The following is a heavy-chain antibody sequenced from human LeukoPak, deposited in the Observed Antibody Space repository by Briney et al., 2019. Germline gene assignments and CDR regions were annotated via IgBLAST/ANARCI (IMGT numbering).Heavy chain of an antibody. Sequence: SETLSLTCAVYGGSFSGYYWSWIRQPPGKGLEWIGYIYYSGSTNYNPSLKSRVTISVDTSKNQFSLKLSSVTAADTAVYYCARVRCSGGSCPYYYYYYYMDVWGKGTTVTVSS. D-gene: IGHD2-15*01. CDR3: ARVRCSGGSCPYYYYYYYMDV. V-gene: IGHV4-59*01. CDR2: IYYSGST. CDR1: GGSFSGYY. J-gene: IGHJ6*03.